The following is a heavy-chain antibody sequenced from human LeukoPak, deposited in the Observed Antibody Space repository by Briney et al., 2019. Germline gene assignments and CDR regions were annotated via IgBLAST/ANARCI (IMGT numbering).Heavy chain of an antibody. J-gene: IGHJ3*02. CDR1: GFTVSTNY. CDR3: ARGTGYSVFDI. D-gene: IGHD1-26*01. CDR2: INSDGSST. V-gene: IGHV3-74*01. Sequence: GGSLRLSCAASGFTVSTNYMIWVRQAPGKGLVWVSRINSDGSSTSYADSVKGRFTISRDNAKNTLYVQMNSLRAEDTAVYYCARGTGYSVFDIWGQGTMVTVFS.